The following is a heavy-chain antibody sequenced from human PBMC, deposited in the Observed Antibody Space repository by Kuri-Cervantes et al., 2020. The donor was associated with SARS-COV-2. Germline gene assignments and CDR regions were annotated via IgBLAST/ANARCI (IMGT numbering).Heavy chain of an antibody. V-gene: IGHV4-39*01. D-gene: IGHD2-21*01. CDR1: GGSISSSSYY. J-gene: IGHJ4*02. Sequence: GSLRLSCTVSGGSISSSSYYWGWIRQPPGKGLEWIGSIYYSGSTYYNPSLKSRVTISVDTSKNQFSLKLSSVTAADTAVHYCATTPYCGGDCFGQGTLVTVSS. CDR2: IYYSGST. CDR3: ATTPYCGGDC.